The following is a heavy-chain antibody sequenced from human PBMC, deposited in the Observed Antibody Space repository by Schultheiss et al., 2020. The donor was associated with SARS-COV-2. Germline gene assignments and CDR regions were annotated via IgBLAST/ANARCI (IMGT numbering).Heavy chain of an antibody. Sequence: SQTLSLTCTVSGGSISSSSYYWGWIRQPPGKGLEWIGSIYYSGSTYYNPSLKSLVTISVDTSKNQFSLKLSSVTAADTAVYYCARHMGSGYDYPGAFDIWGQGTMVTVSS. D-gene: IGHD5-12*01. V-gene: IGHV4-39*01. CDR2: IYYSGST. CDR1: GGSISSSSYY. J-gene: IGHJ3*02. CDR3: ARHMGSGYDYPGAFDI.